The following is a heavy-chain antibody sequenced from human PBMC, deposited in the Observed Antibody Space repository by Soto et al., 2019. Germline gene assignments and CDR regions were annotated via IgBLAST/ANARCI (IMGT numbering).Heavy chain of an antibody. D-gene: IGHD5-18*01. CDR3: AKSTTRGYSYGYRTDMGYYFDS. Sequence: PGGSLRLSCAASGFTFSSCAMSWVRQDPVKELEWVSAISGSGGSTYYADSEKGRLTISRDNYKSMLYLQMNSLRAEATAVYYCAKSTTRGYSYGYRTDMGYYFDSWGQGPLV. CDR2: ISGSGGST. V-gene: IGHV3-23*01. CDR1: GFTFSSCA. J-gene: IGHJ4*02.